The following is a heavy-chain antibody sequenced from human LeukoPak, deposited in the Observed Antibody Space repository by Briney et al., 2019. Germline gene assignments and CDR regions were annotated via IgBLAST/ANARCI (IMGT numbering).Heavy chain of an antibody. CDR2: IYADGST. CDR1: GFTVSDND. D-gene: IGHD6-6*01. Sequence: PGGSLRLSCAASGFTVSDNDIKWVRQAPGKGLGWVSLIYADGSTHYTDSVKGRFSISRDNSRNTVSLQMNSLRGEDTAVYYCARRSVPGRPGYWGQGTLVTVSS. V-gene: IGHV3-66*04. CDR3: ARRSVPGRPGY. J-gene: IGHJ4*02.